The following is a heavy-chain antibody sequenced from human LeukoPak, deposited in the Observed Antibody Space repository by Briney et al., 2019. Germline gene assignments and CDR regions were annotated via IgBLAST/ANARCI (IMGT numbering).Heavy chain of an antibody. D-gene: IGHD5-18*01. J-gene: IGHJ4*02. CDR1: GFTFSSYA. CDR3: ARDMQLGDFDY. CDR2: ISYDGSNK. Sequence: GRSLRLSCAASGFTFSSYAMHWVRQAPGKGLEWVAVISYDGSNKYYADSVKGRFTISRYNSKNTLYLQMNSLRAEDTAVYYCARDMQLGDFDYWGQGTLVTVSS. V-gene: IGHV3-30*04.